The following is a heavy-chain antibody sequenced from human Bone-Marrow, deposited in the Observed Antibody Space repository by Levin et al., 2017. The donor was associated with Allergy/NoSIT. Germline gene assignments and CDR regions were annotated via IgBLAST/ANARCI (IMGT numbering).Heavy chain of an antibody. D-gene: IGHD2-15*01. J-gene: IGHJ3*02. V-gene: IGHV3-74*01. CDR1: GFTFSGTW. Sequence: QPGGSLRLSCATSGFTFSGTWMHWVRQAPGKGLVWVSRINGDGTSTNYADSVKGRFTISRDNAKNTLYLQMNSLRADDTATYYCVRVVEGTRNRLDIWGHGTMVTVSS. CDR3: VRVVEGTRNRLDI. CDR2: INGDGTST.